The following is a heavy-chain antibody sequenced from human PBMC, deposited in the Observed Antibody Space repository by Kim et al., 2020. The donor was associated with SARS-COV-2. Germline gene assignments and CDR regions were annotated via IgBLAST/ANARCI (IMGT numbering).Heavy chain of an antibody. CDR2: ISSDGSST. CDR3: AKAIAGAGTGRFY. CDR1: GFFTFSSYW. V-gene: IGHV3-74*01. J-gene: IGHJ4*02. D-gene: IGHD6-19*01. Sequence: GGSLRLSCAASGFFTFSSYWMHWVRQAPGKGLMWVSRISSDGSSTSYADSVKGRFTISRDNAKNTQYLQMNSLRAEDTAVYYWAKAIAGAGTGRFYWGQGALVTDSS.